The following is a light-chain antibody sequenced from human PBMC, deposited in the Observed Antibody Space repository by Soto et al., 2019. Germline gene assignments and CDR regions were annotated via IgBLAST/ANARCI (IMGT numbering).Light chain of an antibody. CDR3: SSYTSSITYV. Sequence: QSVLTQPASVSGSPGQSITISCTGASSDVGGYNYVSWYQQRPDEAPKLMIYDVNNRPSGVSNRFSGSKSGNTASLTISGLQADDEADYYSSSYTSSITYVFGTGTKVTVL. V-gene: IGLV2-14*01. CDR2: DVN. J-gene: IGLJ1*01. CDR1: SSDVGGYNY.